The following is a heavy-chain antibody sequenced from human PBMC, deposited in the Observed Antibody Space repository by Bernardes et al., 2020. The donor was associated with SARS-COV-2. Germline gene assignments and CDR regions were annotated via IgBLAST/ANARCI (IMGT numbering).Heavy chain of an antibody. D-gene: IGHD3-22*01. V-gene: IGHV3-74*01. J-gene: IGHJ4*02. CDR2: INSDGSST. Sequence: VGALILSCAASGFTFSSSWMHWVRQAPGPGLVWVSRINSDGSSTSYADSVKGRFTISRDNAKNTLYLQMNSLRAEDTAVYYCASGRYDSSGYYYYWGQGTLVTVSS. CDR3: ASGRYDSSGYYYY. CDR1: GFTFSSSW.